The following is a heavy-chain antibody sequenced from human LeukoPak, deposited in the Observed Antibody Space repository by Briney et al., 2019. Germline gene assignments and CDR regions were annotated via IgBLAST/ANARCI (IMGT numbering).Heavy chain of an antibody. V-gene: IGHV4-39*07. CDR1: GGTISSSSYY. CDR2: IYYSGST. Sequence: SETLSLTCTVSGGTISSSSYYWGWIRQPPGKGLEWIGSIYYSGSTYYNPSLKSRVTISVDTSKNQFSLKLSSVTAADTAVYYCATVVVVAAIQYYFDYWGQGTLVTVSS. D-gene: IGHD2-15*01. CDR3: ATVVVVAAIQYYFDY. J-gene: IGHJ4*02.